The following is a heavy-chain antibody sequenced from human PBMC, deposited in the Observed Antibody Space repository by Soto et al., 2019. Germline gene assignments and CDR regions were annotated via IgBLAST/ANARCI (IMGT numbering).Heavy chain of an antibody. D-gene: IGHD3-3*01. J-gene: IGHJ5*02. CDR3: ARGGRYLEWFPWFDP. CDR2: MNPNNGDK. V-gene: IGHV1-8*01. Sequence: QVQLVQSGAEMKRPGASVKVSCRASGYTFASYNIYWVRQAKGQGLEWIGWMNPNNGDKGYAQNFLDRVTLTRDTTVSTAFLEISTLTSEDTATYYCARGGRYLEWFPWFDPWGQGTLVTVSS. CDR1: GYTFASYN.